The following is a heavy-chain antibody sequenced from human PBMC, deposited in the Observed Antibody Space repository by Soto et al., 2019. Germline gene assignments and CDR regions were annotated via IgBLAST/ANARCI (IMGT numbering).Heavy chain of an antibody. D-gene: IGHD4-17*01. Sequence: PGGSLRLSCAASGFTFDDYAMHWVRQAPGKGLEWVSGISWNSGSIGYADSVKGRFTISRDNAKNSLYLQMNSLRAEDTALYYCTKDMAWSGGDYSNYYGMDVWGQGTTVTVSS. CDR3: TKDMAWSGGDYSNYYGMDV. J-gene: IGHJ6*02. V-gene: IGHV3-9*01. CDR2: ISWNSGSI. CDR1: GFTFDDYA.